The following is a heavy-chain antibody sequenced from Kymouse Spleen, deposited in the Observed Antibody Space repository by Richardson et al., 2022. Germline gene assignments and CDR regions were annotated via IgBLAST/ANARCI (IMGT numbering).Heavy chain of an antibody. J-gene: IGHJ6*02. V-gene: IGHV3-30*18. CDR1: GFTFSSYG. Sequence: QVQLVESGGGVVQPGRSLRLSCAASGFTFSSYGMHWVRQAPGKGLEWVAVISYDGSNKYYADSVKGRFTISRDNSKNTLYLQMNSLRAEDTAVYYCAKGVWSYGMDVWGQGTTVTVSS. CDR3: AKGVWSYGMDV. D-gene: IGHD5-18,IGHD3-10*01,IGHD5-18*01. CDR2: ISYDGSNK.